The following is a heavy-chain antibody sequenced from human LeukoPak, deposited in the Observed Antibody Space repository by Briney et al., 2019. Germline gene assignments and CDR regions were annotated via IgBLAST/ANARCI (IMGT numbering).Heavy chain of an antibody. CDR3: AKESDQLLLGYYYYYMDV. CDR2: IWYGGSNK. CDR1: GYTFSSYG. D-gene: IGHD2-2*01. J-gene: IGHJ6*03. V-gene: IGHV3-30*02. Sequence: GGSLRLSCAASGYTFSSYGMHWVRQAPGKGLEWVAVIWYGGSNKYYADSVKGRFTISRDNSKNTLYLQMNSLRAEDTAVYYCAKESDQLLLGYYYYYMDVWGKGTTVTVSS.